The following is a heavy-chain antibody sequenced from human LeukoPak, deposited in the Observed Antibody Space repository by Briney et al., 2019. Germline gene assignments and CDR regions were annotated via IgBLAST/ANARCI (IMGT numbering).Heavy chain of an antibody. CDR2: IKQDGSET. Sequence: HPGGSLRLSCAASGFSFSSYWMTWVRQAPGKGLEWVANIKQDGSETYYVDSVKGRFTISRDNARNSLYLQMNSLRTDDTAVYYCARASRGGAIEDYWGQGALVTVSS. D-gene: IGHD3-10*01. CDR3: ARASRGGAIEDY. J-gene: IGHJ4*02. CDR1: GFSFSSYW. V-gene: IGHV3-7*01.